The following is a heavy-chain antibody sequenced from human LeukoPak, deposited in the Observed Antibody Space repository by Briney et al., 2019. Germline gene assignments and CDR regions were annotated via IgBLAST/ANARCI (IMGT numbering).Heavy chain of an antibody. CDR1: GFTFSSYS. V-gene: IGHV3-48*04. J-gene: IGHJ4*02. CDR3: AKGVVVAPDVTPFDY. Sequence: GGSLRLSCAASGFTFSSYSMNWVRQAPGKGLGGVSYISSSSSTIYYADSVKGRFTISRDNSKNTLYLQMNSLRAEDTAVYYCAKGVVVAPDVTPFDYWGQGTLVTVSS. CDR2: ISSSSSTI. D-gene: IGHD2-2*01.